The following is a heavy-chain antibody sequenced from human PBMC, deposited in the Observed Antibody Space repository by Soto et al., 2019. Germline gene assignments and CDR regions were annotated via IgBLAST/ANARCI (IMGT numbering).Heavy chain of an antibody. CDR1: CGSFSSYY. D-gene: IGHD6-6*01. J-gene: IGHJ4*02. CDR2: INHSGST. CDR3: ARTSRFDC. Sequence: QVQLQQWGAGRLKPSETLSLTCAVYCGSFSSYYWSWIRQPPGKGLEWIGEINHSGSTNYNPSLKSRVTMSVDTSKNQFSLKLSSVTAADTAVYYCARTSRFDCWGQGTLVTVSS. V-gene: IGHV4-34*01.